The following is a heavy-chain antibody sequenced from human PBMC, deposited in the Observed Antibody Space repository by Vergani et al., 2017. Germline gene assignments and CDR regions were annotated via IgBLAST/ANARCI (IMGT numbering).Heavy chain of an antibody. V-gene: IGHV1-69*01. CDR2: IIPIFATA. Sequence: QVQLVQSGAEVKKPGSSVKVSCKASGGTFSSYAISWVRQAPGQGLEWMGGIIPIFATANYAQKFQGRVTITADESTITAYMDLSSLRSEDTAVYYCAKFYGGKVLAFDIWGQGTMVTVSS. D-gene: IGHD2/OR15-2a*01. CDR1: GGTFSSYA. J-gene: IGHJ3*02. CDR3: AKFYGGKVLAFDI.